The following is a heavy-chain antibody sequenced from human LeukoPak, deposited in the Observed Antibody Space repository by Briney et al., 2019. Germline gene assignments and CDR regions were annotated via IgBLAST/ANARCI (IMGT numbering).Heavy chain of an antibody. V-gene: IGHV3-23*01. Sequence: GGSLSLSCVASGFILRIYAMSWVRQAPGGGLECGSGLSGSGGCTFYAVFVQGRFTVSRDNSTNTLYLQMNSLRAEDTSVYYCAKGFDGYYGFDIWGQGTMVTVSS. CDR3: AKGFDGYYGFDI. CDR2: LSGSGGCT. D-gene: IGHD5-24*01. CDR1: GFILRIYA. J-gene: IGHJ3*02.